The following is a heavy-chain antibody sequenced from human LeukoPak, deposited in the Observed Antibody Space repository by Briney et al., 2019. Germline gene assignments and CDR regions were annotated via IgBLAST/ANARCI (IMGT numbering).Heavy chain of an antibody. Sequence: GESLKISCKGSGYSFTNYWIGWVRQMPGKGLEWMGIIYPGDSDTRYSPSFQGQVTISADKSISTAYLQWSSLKASDTAMYYCARGGYCTSTSCYVAYNWFDHWGQGTLVTVSS. CDR1: GYSFTNYW. CDR3: ARGGYCTSTSCYVAYNWFDH. D-gene: IGHD2-2*01. CDR2: IYPGDSDT. V-gene: IGHV5-51*01. J-gene: IGHJ5*02.